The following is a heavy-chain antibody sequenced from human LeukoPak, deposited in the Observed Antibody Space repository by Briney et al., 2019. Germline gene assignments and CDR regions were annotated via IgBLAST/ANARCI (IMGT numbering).Heavy chain of an antibody. CDR1: GGSISSGGYS. J-gene: IGHJ4*02. D-gene: IGHD2-2*01. V-gene: IGHV4-30-2*01. CDR3: ARVGKIHGNCSSTSCYTDY. CDR2: INHSGST. Sequence: PSQTLSLTCAVSGGSISSGGYSWSWLRQPPGKGLEWIGEINHSGSTNYNPSLKSRVTISVDTSKNQFSLKLSSVTAADTAVYYCARVGKIHGNCSSTSCYTDYWGQGTLVTVSS.